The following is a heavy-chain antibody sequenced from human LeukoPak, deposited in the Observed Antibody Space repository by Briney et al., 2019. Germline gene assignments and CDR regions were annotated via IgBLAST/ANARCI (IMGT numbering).Heavy chain of an antibody. CDR3: AKRTVRDGYNEAYFDY. V-gene: IGHV3-15*01. J-gene: IGHJ4*02. CDR1: GFTFINAW. D-gene: IGHD5-24*01. CDR2: IKAKPHGGTT. Sequence: GGSLRLSCAASGFTFINAWMAWVRQAPGKGLEWVGRIKAKPHGGTTDYAAPVKGRFTISRDDSKNTLYLQMNSLRAEDTAVYYCAKRTVRDGYNEAYFDYWGQGTQVTVSS.